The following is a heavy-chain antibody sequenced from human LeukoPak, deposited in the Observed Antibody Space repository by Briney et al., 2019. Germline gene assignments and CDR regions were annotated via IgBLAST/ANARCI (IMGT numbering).Heavy chain of an antibody. CDR2: IKQDGSEK. D-gene: IGHD3-22*01. J-gene: IGHJ4*02. Sequence: GGSLRLSCAASGFTFSNYWMSWVRQAPGKGLEWVANIKQDGSEKYYVDSVKGRFTISRDNAKNSLYLQMNSLRAEDTAVYYCASLYYYDSSGPGGGYWGQGTLVTVSS. CDR1: GFTFSNYW. CDR3: ASLYYYDSSGPGGGY. V-gene: IGHV3-7*01.